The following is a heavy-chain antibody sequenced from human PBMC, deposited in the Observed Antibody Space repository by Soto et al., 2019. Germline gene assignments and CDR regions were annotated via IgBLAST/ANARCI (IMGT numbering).Heavy chain of an antibody. CDR2: IYWNDDK. CDR1: GFSLSTSGVG. J-gene: IGHJ5*02. CDR3: AQPWGYCSSTSCWPDKSWFDP. V-gene: IGHV2-5*01. D-gene: IGHD2-2*01. Sequence: GSGPTLVNPTQTLTLTCTFSGFSLSTSGVGVGWIRQPPGKALEWLALIYWNDDKRYSPSLKSRLTITKDTSKNQVVLTMTNMDPVDTATYYCAQPWGYCSSTSCWPDKSWFDPWGQGTLVTVSS.